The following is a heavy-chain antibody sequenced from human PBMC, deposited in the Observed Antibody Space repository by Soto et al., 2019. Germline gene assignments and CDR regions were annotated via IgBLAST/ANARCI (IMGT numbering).Heavy chain of an antibody. CDR1: GGSFSGYY. V-gene: IGHV4-34*01. D-gene: IGHD3-9*01. CDR3: ARGSRYYDILTGYCLYAFDI. Sequence: QVQLQQWGAGLLKPSETLSLTCAVYGGSFSGYYWSWIRQPPGKGLEWIGEINHSGSTNYNPSLKSRVTISVDTYKNQFSLKLSSVTAADTAVYYCARGSRYYDILTGYCLYAFDIWGQGTMVTVSS. CDR2: INHSGST. J-gene: IGHJ3*02.